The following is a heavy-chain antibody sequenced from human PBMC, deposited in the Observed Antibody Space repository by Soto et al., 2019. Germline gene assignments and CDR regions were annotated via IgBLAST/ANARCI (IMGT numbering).Heavy chain of an antibody. CDR2: IYYSGST. J-gene: IGHJ5*02. CDR3: ARGVATIGP. V-gene: IGHV4-59*01. D-gene: IGHD5-12*01. Sequence: QVPLQESGPRLVKPSETLSLTCTVSGDSISSYYWSWIRQPPGKGLEWIGYIYYSGSTNYNPSLKSRVTISVDTPKNQFSLKLTSVTAADTAVYYCARGVATIGPWGQGTLVTVSS. CDR1: GDSISSYY.